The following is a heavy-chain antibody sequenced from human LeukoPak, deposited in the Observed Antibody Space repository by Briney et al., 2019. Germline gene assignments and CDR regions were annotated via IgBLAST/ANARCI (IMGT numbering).Heavy chain of an antibody. V-gene: IGHV3-48*03. CDR1: GFTFSSYE. D-gene: IGHD6-19*01. J-gene: IGHJ4*02. Sequence: GGSLRLSCAASGFTFSSYEMNWVRQAPGKGLEWVSYISSSGSTIYYADSVKGRFTISRDNAKNSLNLQMNSLRAEDMALYYCAKGSSAWNEVFHFDYWGQGTLVTVSS. CDR2: ISSSGSTI. CDR3: AKGSSAWNEVFHFDY.